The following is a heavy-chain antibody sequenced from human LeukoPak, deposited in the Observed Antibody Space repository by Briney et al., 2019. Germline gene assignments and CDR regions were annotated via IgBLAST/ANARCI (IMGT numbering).Heavy chain of an antibody. D-gene: IGHD2-2*01. Sequence: SQTLSLTCTVSGGSISSDNYHWSWIRQPAGKGLEWIGRIYTSGSINYNPSLKSRVTISVDTSKNQFSLKLSSVTAADTAVYYCARGHYSASRKYFDLWGSGTLVAVSS. CDR1: GGSISSDNYH. J-gene: IGHJ2*01. CDR2: IYTSGSI. V-gene: IGHV4-61*02. CDR3: ARGHYSASRKYFDL.